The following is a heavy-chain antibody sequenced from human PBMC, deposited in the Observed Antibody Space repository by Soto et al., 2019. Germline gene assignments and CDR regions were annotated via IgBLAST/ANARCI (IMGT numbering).Heavy chain of an antibody. V-gene: IGHV3-11*01. CDR3: AREDRRLHYGMDV. D-gene: IGHD6-25*01. CDR2: ISTIDTTI. CDR1: GFTFSNYY. J-gene: IGHJ6*02. Sequence: QVQLVESGGGLVKPGWSLRLSCAASGFTFSNYYMPWIRQAPGKGLEWVSYISTIDTTIYYADSVKGRFTVSRDNAKYSLYLQMHSLRTEDTAVYYCAREDRRLHYGMDVRGQGTTVTVSS.